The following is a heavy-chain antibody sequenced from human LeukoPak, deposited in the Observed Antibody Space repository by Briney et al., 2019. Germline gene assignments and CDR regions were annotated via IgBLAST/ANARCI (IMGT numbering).Heavy chain of an antibody. J-gene: IGHJ4*02. V-gene: IGHV3-30*03. D-gene: IGHD3-10*01. CDR3: ARGEGTGKGLRF. Sequence: PGGSLRLSCAASGFTFSSYGMHWVRQAPGKGLEWVAVISYDGSNKYYADSVKGRFTISRDNSKNTLYLQMNTLRAEDTAVYYCARGEGTGKGLRFWGQGTLVTVSS. CDR2: ISYDGSNK. CDR1: GFTFSSYG.